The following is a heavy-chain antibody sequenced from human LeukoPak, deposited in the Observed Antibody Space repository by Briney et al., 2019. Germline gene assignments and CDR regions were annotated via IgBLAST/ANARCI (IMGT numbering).Heavy chain of an antibody. CDR2: IYHSGST. V-gene: IGHV4-59*08. J-gene: IGHJ5*02. D-gene: IGHD6-25*01. CDR1: GGSITSYY. CDR3: ARGYSSAENWFDP. Sequence: PSETLSLTCTVSGGSITSYYWGWIRQPPGKGLEWIGYIYHSGSTNYNPSLKSRVTISVDTSKNLFSLKLTSVTAADTAVYYCARGYSSAENWFDPWGQGTLVTVSS.